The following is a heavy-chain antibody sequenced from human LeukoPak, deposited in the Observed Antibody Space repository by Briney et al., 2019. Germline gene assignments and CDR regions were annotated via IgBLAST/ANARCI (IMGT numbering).Heavy chain of an antibody. V-gene: IGHV4-59*11. Sequence: PSETLSLTCTVSGDSISSHYWSWIRQPPGKGLEWIGYIYDSGSTNYNPSLKGRVTISVDTSKNQFSLKLSSVTAADTAVYYCARDRDDDPNSSWYRSGLNWFDPWGQGTLVTVSS. D-gene: IGHD6-13*01. CDR3: ARDRDDDPNSSWYRSGLNWFDP. J-gene: IGHJ5*02. CDR2: IYDSGST. CDR1: GDSISSHY.